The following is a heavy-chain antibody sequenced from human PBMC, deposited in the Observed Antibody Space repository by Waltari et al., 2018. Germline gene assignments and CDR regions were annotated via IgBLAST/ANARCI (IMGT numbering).Heavy chain of an antibody. Sequence: EVQLVESGGGLVQPGGSLRLSCAASGFTFSSYSMNWVRQAPGKGLEWVSYISSSSSTRYYADSVKGRFTISRDNAKNSLYLQMNSLRAEDTAVYYCALPSHPGYFDYWGQGTLVTVSS. D-gene: IGHD2-2*01. CDR1: GFTFSSYS. CDR3: ALPSHPGYFDY. J-gene: IGHJ4*02. V-gene: IGHV3-48*04. CDR2: ISSSSSTR.